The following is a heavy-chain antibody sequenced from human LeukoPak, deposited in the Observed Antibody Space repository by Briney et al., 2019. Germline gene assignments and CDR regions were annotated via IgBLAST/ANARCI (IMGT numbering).Heavy chain of an antibody. D-gene: IGHD3-9*01. CDR3: ARSFYDILIGYYQYIEY. CDR1: GLSVTSNY. J-gene: IGHJ4*02. V-gene: IGHV3-66*01. CDR2: IYRDGSS. Sequence: PGGSLRLSCVASGLSVTSNYMSWVRRAPGKGLEWVSVIYRDGSSYYAESVKGRFTISRDNSKNTLYIQMNSLRAEDTAVYYCARSFYDILIGYYQYIEYWGQGTLVTVSS.